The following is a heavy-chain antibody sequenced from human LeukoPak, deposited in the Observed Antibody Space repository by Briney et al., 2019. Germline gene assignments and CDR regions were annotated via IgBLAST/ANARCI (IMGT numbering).Heavy chain of an antibody. Sequence: EASVKVSCKASGYTFISYGISWVRQAPGQGLEWMGWISAYNGNTNYAQKLQGRVTMTTDTSTSTAYMELRSLRSDDTAVYYCARDRGDYGDYVRGDYWGQGTLVTVSS. CDR2: ISAYNGNT. CDR3: ARDRGDYGDYVRGDY. J-gene: IGHJ4*02. V-gene: IGHV1-18*01. D-gene: IGHD4-17*01. CDR1: GYTFISYG.